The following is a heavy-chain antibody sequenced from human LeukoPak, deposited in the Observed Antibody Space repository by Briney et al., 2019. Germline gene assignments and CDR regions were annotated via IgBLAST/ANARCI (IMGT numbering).Heavy chain of an antibody. J-gene: IGHJ4*02. CDR2: ISSSSSII. V-gene: IGHV3-48*02. CDR1: GFTFSSYS. Sequence: GGSLRLSCAASGFTFSSYSMNWVRQAPGKGLEWVSYISSSSSIIFYADSVEGRFIISRDNAKNSLYLQMNSLRDEDTAVYYCARGGFVDTLGVFDYWGPATLGTVSS. CDR3: ARGGFVDTLGVFDY. D-gene: IGHD3-10*01.